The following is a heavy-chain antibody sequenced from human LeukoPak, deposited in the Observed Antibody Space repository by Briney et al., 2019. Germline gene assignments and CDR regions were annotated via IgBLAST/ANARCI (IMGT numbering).Heavy chain of an antibody. CDR1: GFTFSSYA. D-gene: IGHD6-19*01. Sequence: GGSLRLSCAASGFTFSSYAMMWVRQAPGKGLEWVSSIDSTSSFIYYADSLKGRFTFSSDNTKTSLYLQMNSLRAEDTAVYYCARIAVTGMWYFDYWGQGTQVTVSS. V-gene: IGHV3-21*01. CDR2: IDSTSSFI. CDR3: ARIAVTGMWYFDY. J-gene: IGHJ4*02.